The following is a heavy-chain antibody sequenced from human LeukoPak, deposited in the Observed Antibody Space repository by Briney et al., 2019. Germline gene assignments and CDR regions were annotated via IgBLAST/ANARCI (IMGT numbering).Heavy chain of an antibody. V-gene: IGHV3-53*01. Sequence: GGSLRLSCAASGFTVSTNHMSWVRQAPGKGLEWVSVIYSGGSTDYADSVKGRFTISRDNSKNTLYLQMNSLRAEDTAVYHCARGPAGYNWGQGTLVTVSS. D-gene: IGHD1-1*01. J-gene: IGHJ4*02. CDR3: ARGPAGYN. CDR1: GFTVSTNH. CDR2: IYSGGST.